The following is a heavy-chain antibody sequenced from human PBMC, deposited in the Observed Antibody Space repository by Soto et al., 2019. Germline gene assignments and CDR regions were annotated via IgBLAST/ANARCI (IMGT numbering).Heavy chain of an antibody. Sequence: PSETLSLTCTVSGGSISSSSYYWGWIRQPPGKGLEWIGSIYYSGSTYYNPSLKSRVTISVDTSKNQFSLKLSSVTAADTAVYYCARPTTIFGVVTPYGMDVWGQGTTVTVSS. CDR3: ARPTTIFGVVTPYGMDV. D-gene: IGHD3-3*01. V-gene: IGHV4-39*01. J-gene: IGHJ6*02. CDR2: IYYSGST. CDR1: GGSISSSSYY.